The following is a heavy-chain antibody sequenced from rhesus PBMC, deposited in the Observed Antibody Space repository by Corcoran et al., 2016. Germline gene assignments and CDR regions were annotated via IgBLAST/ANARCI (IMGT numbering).Heavy chain of an antibody. CDR3: ARYTPSDSGSYYFDY. V-gene: IGHV4-80*01. CDR1: GGPFGSYW. J-gene: IGHJ4*01. Sequence: QVQLQDSVPGLVKPSETLSLPCAVSGGPFGSYWWRWIRQPPGKGLEWLGEINGKSGSTNYNPSLKSRVTISKDASKNQFSLKLSSVTAADTAVYFCARYTPSDSGSYYFDYWGQGVLVTVSS. CDR2: INGKSGST. D-gene: IGHD3-16*01.